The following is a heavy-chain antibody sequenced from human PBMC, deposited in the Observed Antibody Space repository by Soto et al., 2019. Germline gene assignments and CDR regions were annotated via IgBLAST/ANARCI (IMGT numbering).Heavy chain of an antibody. J-gene: IGHJ4*02. CDR3: ARLLHLGYCSGGSCYSRRAGLDY. D-gene: IGHD2-15*01. V-gene: IGHV4-30-2*01. CDR1: GGSISSGGYS. CDR2: IYHSGST. Sequence: NPSETLSLTCAVSGGSISSGGYSWSWIRQPPGKGLEWIGYIYHSGSTYYNPSLKSRVTISVDRSKNQFSLKLSSVTAADTAVYYCARLLHLGYCSGGSCYSRRAGLDYWGQGTLVTVSS.